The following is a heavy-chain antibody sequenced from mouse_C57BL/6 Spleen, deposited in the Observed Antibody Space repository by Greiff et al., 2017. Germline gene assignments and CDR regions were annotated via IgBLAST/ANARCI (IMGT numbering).Heavy chain of an antibody. Sequence: QVHVKQSGAELVRPGTSVKVSCKASGYAFTNYLIEWVKQRPGQGLEWIGVINPGSGGTNYNEKFKGKATLTADKSSSTAYMQLSSLTSEDSAVYFCARSGVLLLRWGDYWGQGTSVTVSS. CDR1: GYAFTNYL. V-gene: IGHV1-54*01. J-gene: IGHJ4*01. CDR3: ARSGVLLLRWGDY. D-gene: IGHD1-1*01. CDR2: INPGSGGT.